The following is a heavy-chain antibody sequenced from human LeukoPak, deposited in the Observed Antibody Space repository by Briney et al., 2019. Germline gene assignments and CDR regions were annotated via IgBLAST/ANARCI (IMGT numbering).Heavy chain of an antibody. Sequence: TPSETLSLTCTVSGGSISSYYWSWIRQPAGKGLEWIGRIYTSGSTNYNPSLKSRVTMSVDTSKNQFSLKLSSVTAADTAVYYCARDDGIAAAGQQYYYYYGMDVWGQGTTVTVSS. CDR3: ARDDGIAAAGQQYYYYYGMDV. CDR2: IYTSGST. J-gene: IGHJ6*02. V-gene: IGHV4-4*07. CDR1: GGSISSYY. D-gene: IGHD6-13*01.